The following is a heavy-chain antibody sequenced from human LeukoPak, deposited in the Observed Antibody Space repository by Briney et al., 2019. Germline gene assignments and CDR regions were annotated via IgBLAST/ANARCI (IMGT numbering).Heavy chain of an antibody. CDR3: ATPGVYSSSQFTYFDY. CDR2: IKQDGSEK. D-gene: IGHD6-13*01. CDR1: GFTFSSYW. Sequence: GGSLRLSCAASGFTFSSYWMSWVRQAQGKGLEWVANIKQDGSEKYYVDSVKGRFTISRDNAKNSLYLQMNSLRAEDTAVYYCATPGVYSSSQFTYFDYWGQGTLVTVSS. V-gene: IGHV3-7*01. J-gene: IGHJ4*02.